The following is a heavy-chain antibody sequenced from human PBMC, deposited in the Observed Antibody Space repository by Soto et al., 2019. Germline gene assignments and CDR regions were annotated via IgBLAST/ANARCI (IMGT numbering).Heavy chain of an antibody. CDR1: GFTFGDYA. D-gene: IGHD2-21*01. J-gene: IGHJ3*02. CDR2: IRSKAYGGTT. V-gene: IGHV3-49*04. CDR3: TRDRGTLLWWLLDAFDI. Sequence: GGSLRLSCTASGFTFGDYAMSWVRQAPGKGLEWVGFIRSKAYGGTTEYAASVKGRFTISRDDSKSIAYLQMNSLKTEDTAVYYCTRDRGTLLWWLLDAFDIVGQGTMVPVSS.